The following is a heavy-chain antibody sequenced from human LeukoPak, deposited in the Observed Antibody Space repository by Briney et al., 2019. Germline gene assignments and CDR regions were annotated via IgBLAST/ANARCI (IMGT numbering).Heavy chain of an antibody. Sequence: KSSETLSLTCTVSGGSISSYYWSWIRQPPGKGLEWIGYIYDSGSTNYNPSLKSRVTISVDTSKNQFSLKLSSVTAADTAVYYCARRARAFDIWGQGTMVTVSS. CDR1: GGSISSYY. D-gene: IGHD5-12*01. CDR3: ARRARAFDI. J-gene: IGHJ3*02. V-gene: IGHV4-59*12. CDR2: IYDSGST.